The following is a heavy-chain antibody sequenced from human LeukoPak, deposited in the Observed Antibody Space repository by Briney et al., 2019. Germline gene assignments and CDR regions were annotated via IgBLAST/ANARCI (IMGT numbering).Heavy chain of an antibody. Sequence: PSETLSLTCTVPGGSVSSGSYSWSWIRQPPGKGLEWIGYIYYSGSTNYNPSLKSRVTISVDTSKNQFSLKLSSVTAADTAVYYCASYSSSWYYFDYWGQGTLVTVSS. CDR3: ASYSSSWYYFDY. V-gene: IGHV4-61*01. CDR1: GGSVSSGSYS. J-gene: IGHJ4*02. D-gene: IGHD6-13*01. CDR2: IYYSGST.